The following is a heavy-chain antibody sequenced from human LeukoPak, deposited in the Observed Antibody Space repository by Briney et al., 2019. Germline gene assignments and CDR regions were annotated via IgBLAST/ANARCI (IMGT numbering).Heavy chain of an antibody. J-gene: IGHJ4*02. CDR3: ARDPRGPTGYDSSGRDSFDY. CDR1: GFTFSSYA. CDR2: ILYDGTMK. V-gene: IGHV3-30*04. Sequence: GGSLRLSCAASGFTFSSYAMHWVRQAPGKGLEWVAVILYDGTMKYYADSVKGRFTISRDNSQNTLYLQMNILRAEDTAVYYCARDPRGPTGYDSSGRDSFDYWGQGTLVTVSS. D-gene: IGHD3-22*01.